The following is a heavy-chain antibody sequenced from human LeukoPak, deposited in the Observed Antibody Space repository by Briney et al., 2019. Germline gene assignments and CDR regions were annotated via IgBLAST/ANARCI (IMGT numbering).Heavy chain of an antibody. CDR2: IKSDGTST. CDR3: ARGAVAGTD. V-gene: IGHV3-74*01. Sequence: SGGSLRLSCAASGFTFSSYWMHWVRQVPGKGLVWVSRIKSDGTSTSYADSVKGRFTISRDNAKNTLYLQMNSLRAEDTAVYYCARGAVAGTDWGQGTLVTVSS. CDR1: GFTFSSYW. D-gene: IGHD6-19*01. J-gene: IGHJ4*02.